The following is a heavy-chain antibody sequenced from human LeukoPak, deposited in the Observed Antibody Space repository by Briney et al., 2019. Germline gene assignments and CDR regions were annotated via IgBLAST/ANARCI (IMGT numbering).Heavy chain of an antibody. V-gene: IGHV3-53*04. CDR3: ARGPYYYDSSGYTASGCDP. D-gene: IGHD3-22*01. CDR1: GFTVSSNY. CDR2: IYSGGST. Sequence: GGSLRLSCAASGFTVSSNYMSWVRQAPGKGLEWVSVIYSGGSTYYADSVKGRFTISRHNSKHTLYLQMNSVRAEDTAVYYCARGPYYYDSSGYTASGCDPWGQGTLVTVSS. J-gene: IGHJ5*02.